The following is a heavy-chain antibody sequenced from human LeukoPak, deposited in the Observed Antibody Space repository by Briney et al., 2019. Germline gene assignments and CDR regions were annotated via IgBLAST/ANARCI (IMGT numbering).Heavy chain of an antibody. D-gene: IGHD3-3*01. Sequence: PSETLSLTCTVSGGSISSSSYYWGWIRQPPGKGLEWIGSIYYSGRTYYNPSLKDRVTISVDTSKNQFSLKLSSVTAADTAVYYCARGLCDFWSGYLYYYGMDVWGQGTTVTVSS. CDR3: ARGLCDFWSGYLYYYGMDV. CDR1: GGSISSSSYY. J-gene: IGHJ6*02. CDR2: IYYSGRT. V-gene: IGHV4-39*01.